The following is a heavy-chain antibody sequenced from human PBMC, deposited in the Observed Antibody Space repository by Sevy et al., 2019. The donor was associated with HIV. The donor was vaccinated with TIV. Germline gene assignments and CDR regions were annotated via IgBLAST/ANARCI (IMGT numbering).Heavy chain of an antibody. J-gene: IGHJ2*01. CDR2: ISYDGSNK. Sequence: GGSLRLSCAASGFTFSSYAMHWVRQAPGKGLEWVAVISYDGSNKYYADSVKGRFTISRNNSKNTLYLQMNSLRAEDTAVYYCARETAYYSLDWYFDLWGRGTLVTVSS. V-gene: IGHV3-30-3*01. CDR3: ARETAYYSLDWYFDL. CDR1: GFTFSSYA. D-gene: IGHD3-10*01.